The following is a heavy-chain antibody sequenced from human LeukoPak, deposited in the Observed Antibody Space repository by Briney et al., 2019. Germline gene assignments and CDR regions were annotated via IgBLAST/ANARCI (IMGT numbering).Heavy chain of an antibody. V-gene: IGHV4-61*02. Sequence: SETLSLTCTVSGGSISSSSYYWSWIRQPAGKGLEWIGRIYTSGSTNYNPSLKSRVTISVDTSKNQFSLKLSSVTAADTSVYSCARGNYGTFDYWGQGTLVTVSS. J-gene: IGHJ4*02. CDR1: GGSISSSSYY. CDR2: IYTSGST. D-gene: IGHD1-7*01. CDR3: ARGNYGTFDY.